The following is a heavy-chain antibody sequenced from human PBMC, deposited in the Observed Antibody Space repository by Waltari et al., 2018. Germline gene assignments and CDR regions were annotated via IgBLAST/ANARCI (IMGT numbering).Heavy chain of an antibody. CDR2: KYYTGLT. V-gene: IGHV4-39*01. CDR3: ARPDSRNDGDS. D-gene: IGHD1-1*01. Sequence: QVQLQESGPRLVKPSETLSLTCTVSGDFITNTIYSWAWIRQPPGKGLEWIGQKYYTGLTEYNPSLESRVTISLDASKNQFSLRLTSVIAADTALYFCARPDSRNDGDSWGQGVLVTVSS. J-gene: IGHJ4*02. CDR1: GDFITNTIYS.